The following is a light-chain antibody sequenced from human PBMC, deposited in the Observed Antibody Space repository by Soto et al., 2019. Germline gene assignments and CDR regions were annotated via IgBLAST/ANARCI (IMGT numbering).Light chain of an antibody. J-gene: IGLJ2*01. CDR2: EGS. CDR3: CSYAGSSTLV. V-gene: IGLV2-23*01. CDR1: SSDVGSYKF. Sequence: QSVLTQPASVSGSPGQSITISCTGTSSDVGSYKFVSWYQQHPVKAPKLMIYEGSKRPSGVSNRFSGSKSGNMASLTISGLQAEDEADYYCCSYAGSSTLVFGGGTQLTVL.